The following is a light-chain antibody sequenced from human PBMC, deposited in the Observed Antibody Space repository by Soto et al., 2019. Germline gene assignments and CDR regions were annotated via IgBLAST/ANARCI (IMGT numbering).Light chain of an antibody. CDR3: QQRPNSPTWP. J-gene: IGKJ1*01. CDR1: QSVSSSY. CDR2: DAS. V-gene: IGKV3D-20*02. Sequence: IGLTKTRGTLSLSPGERATLSCRAIQSVSSSYLAWYQQKPGQAPRLLIYDASNRATGIPARFSASGSGTDFPLTISSLEPDDSAVHSCQQRPNSPTWPFGQGTKVDIK.